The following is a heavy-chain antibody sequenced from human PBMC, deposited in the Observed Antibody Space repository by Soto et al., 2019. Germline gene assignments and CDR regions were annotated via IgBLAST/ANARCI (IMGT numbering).Heavy chain of an antibody. CDR2: VYYTGST. D-gene: IGHD6-6*01. CDR3: ARSIAVPSSNIDH. CDR1: GGSMSGYY. J-gene: IGHJ4*02. Sequence: PSETLSLTCRVSGGSMSGYYRGWIRQAPGKGLEWIGYVYYTGSTNYNPSLQSRVTISVDTSNKQFSLSLRLVTAADTAVYFCARSIAVPSSNIDHWGQGIRVTVSS. V-gene: IGHV4-59*01.